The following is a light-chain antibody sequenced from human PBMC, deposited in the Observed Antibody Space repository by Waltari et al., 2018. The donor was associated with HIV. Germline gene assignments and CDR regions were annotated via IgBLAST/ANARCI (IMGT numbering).Light chain of an antibody. CDR2: KAS. CDR3: QEYNNFWT. V-gene: IGKV1-5*03. Sequence: DIQMTQSPSTLSASIGDRVTVTCRASQTIGSWLAWYQQKPGKAPKLLIYKASNLESGVPSTFSGSGSGTEFTLTISSLQPDDFATYYCQEYNNFWTFGQGTKVEIK. J-gene: IGKJ1*01. CDR1: QTIGSW.